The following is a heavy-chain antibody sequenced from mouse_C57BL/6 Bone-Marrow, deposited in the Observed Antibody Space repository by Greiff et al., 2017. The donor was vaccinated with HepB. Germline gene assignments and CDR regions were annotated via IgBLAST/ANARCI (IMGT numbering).Heavy chain of an antibody. CDR2: INPGSGGT. Sequence: QVQLQQSGAELVRPGPSVKVSCKASGYAFTNYLIEWVKQRPGQGLEWIGVINPGSGGTNYNKKFKGKATLTADKSSSTAYMQLSSLTSEDSAVYFCARGGTMVTTGYAMDYWGQGTSVTVSS. CDR1: GYAFTNYL. V-gene: IGHV1-54*01. CDR3: ARGGTMVTTGYAMDY. J-gene: IGHJ4*01. D-gene: IGHD2-2*01.